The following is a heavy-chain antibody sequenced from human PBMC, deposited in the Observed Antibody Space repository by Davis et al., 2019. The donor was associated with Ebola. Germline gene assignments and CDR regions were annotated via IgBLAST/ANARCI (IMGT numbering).Heavy chain of an antibody. CDR1: GFTFSSYW. V-gene: IGHV3-7*01. J-gene: IGHJ4*02. CDR3: ATEGEYSTSSY. D-gene: IGHD2/OR15-2a*01. CDR2: IKQDGSEK. Sequence: GESLKISCAASGFTFSSYWMSWVRQAPGKGLEWVANIKQDGSEKYYVDSVKGRFTISRDNAQNSAFLQMNSLRAEDTGVYYCATEGEYSTSSYWGQGTLVTVSS.